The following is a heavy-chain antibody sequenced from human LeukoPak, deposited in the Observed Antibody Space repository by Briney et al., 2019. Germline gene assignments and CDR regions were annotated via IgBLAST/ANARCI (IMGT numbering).Heavy chain of an antibody. D-gene: IGHD3-22*01. CDR1: GGSFSGCY. J-gene: IGHJ4*01. CDR3: ASITRNGDDSSGSYFEY. Sequence: SETLSLTCAVYGGSFSGCYWSWIRQPPAKGLEWIGEINHSGSTNYNPSLKSRVTISVDTSKNQFSLKLSAVTPADTRLYFCASITRNGDDSSGSYFEYWGDGTLVSVSS. CDR2: INHSGST. V-gene: IGHV4-34*01.